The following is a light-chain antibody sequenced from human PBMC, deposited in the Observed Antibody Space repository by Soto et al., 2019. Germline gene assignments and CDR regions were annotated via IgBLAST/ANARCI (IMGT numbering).Light chain of an antibody. CDR2: GVT. J-gene: IGLJ1*01. Sequence: QTVLSQPASVSGSTGQSITISCTGTSSDVGAYNYVSWYQQYPGKAPKLMIYGVTNRPSGVSNRFSGSKTGNTASLTISGLQSEDEADYYCFSHRGGDSHVFGTGTNVTVL. V-gene: IGLV2-14*01. CDR1: SSDVGAYNY. CDR3: FSHRGGDSHV.